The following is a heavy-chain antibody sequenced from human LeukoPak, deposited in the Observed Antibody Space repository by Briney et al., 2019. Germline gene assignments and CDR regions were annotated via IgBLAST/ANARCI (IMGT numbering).Heavy chain of an antibody. CDR2: INHSGST. CDR1: GGSFSGYY. CDR3: AGGYCSSTSCYRRKLNYNWFDP. D-gene: IGHD2-2*02. J-gene: IGHJ5*02. Sequence: PSETLSLTCAVYGGSFSGYYWSWIRQPPGKGLEWIGEINHSGSTNYNPSLKSRVTISVDTSKNQFSLKLSSVTAADTAVYYCAGGYCSSTSCYRRKLNYNWFDPWGQGTLVTVSS. V-gene: IGHV4-34*01.